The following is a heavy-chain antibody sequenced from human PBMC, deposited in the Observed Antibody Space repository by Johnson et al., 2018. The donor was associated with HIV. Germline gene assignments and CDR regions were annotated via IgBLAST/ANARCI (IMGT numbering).Heavy chain of an antibody. CDR1: GFTFSSYA. D-gene: IGHD2-21*01. V-gene: IGHV3-30*04. CDR3: ARGEASDGAFDI. CDR2: ISYDGRNK. Sequence: QVQLVESGGGVVQPGRSLRLSCAASGFTFSSYAMHWVRQAPGKGLEWVAVISYDGRNKYYADSVKGRFTISRDNSKNTLYLQMTSLRAEDTAVYYCARGEASDGAFDIWGQGTMVTVSS. J-gene: IGHJ3*02.